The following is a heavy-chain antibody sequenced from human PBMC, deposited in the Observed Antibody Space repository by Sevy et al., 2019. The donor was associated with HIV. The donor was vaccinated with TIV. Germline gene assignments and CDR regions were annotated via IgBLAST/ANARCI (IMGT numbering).Heavy chain of an antibody. J-gene: IGHJ3*01. CDR2: IKSKSDGATT. CDR3: TRDRAYYALWSGSDTFDV. V-gene: IGHV3-15*07. CDR1: GFTFSNAW. D-gene: IGHD3-3*01. Sequence: GGYLRLSCVASGFTFSNAWMSWVRQAPGKGLEWVGRIKSKSDGATTDYAAPVKGRFTILRDDSKNTLYLEMNSLTTEDAAVYYCTRDRAYYALWSGSDTFDVWGQGTMVTVSS.